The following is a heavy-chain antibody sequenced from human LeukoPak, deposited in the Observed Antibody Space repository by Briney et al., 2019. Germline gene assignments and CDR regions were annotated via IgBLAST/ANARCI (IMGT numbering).Heavy chain of an antibody. CDR2: IYYSGST. CDR1: GGSIISYY. Sequence: PSETLSLTCTVSGGSIISYYWSWIRQPPGKGLEWIGYIYYSGSTNYNPSLKSRVTISVDTPKNQFSLKLSSVTAADTAVYYCARGTTVTTFDYWGQGTLVTVSS. J-gene: IGHJ4*02. D-gene: IGHD4-17*01. V-gene: IGHV4-59*01. CDR3: ARGTTVTTFDY.